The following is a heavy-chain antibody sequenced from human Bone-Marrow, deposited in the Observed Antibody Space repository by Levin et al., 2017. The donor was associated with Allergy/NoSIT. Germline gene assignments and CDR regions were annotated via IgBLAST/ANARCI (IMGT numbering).Heavy chain of an antibody. D-gene: IGHD2-21*01. V-gene: IGHV3-30*04. CDR3: AKDFAEVYYFYYMEV. Sequence: GESLKISCEASGFPLSSYAMHWVRQAPGKGLEWVAVISYDGRNEYYTDSVKGRFTVSRDNSKYTLYLQMNSLRDEDTAVYYCAKDFAEVYYFYYMEVWGKGTTVTVSS. CDR1: GFPLSSYA. CDR2: ISYDGRNE. J-gene: IGHJ6*03.